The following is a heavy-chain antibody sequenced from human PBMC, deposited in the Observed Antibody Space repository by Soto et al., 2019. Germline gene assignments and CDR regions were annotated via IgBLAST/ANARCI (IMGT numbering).Heavy chain of an antibody. CDR2: IYSGGST. CDR3: ARELTGLWFGETTSWYFDL. J-gene: IGHJ2*01. V-gene: IGHV3-66*01. D-gene: IGHD3-10*01. Sequence: EVQLVESGGGLVQPGGSLRLSCAAAGFAVSSNYMCWVRQAPWKWLKWVSVIYSGGSTYYADSVKGRFTISRDNSKNTLYLQMNSLRAEDTAVYYCARELTGLWFGETTSWYFDLWGRGTLVTVSS. CDR1: GFAVSSNY.